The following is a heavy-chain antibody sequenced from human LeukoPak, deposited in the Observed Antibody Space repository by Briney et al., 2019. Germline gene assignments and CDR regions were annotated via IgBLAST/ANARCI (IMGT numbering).Heavy chain of an antibody. J-gene: IGHJ4*02. V-gene: IGHV4-39*01. Sequence: PSETLSLTCTVSGGSISSSSYYWGWIRQPPGKGLEWIGSIYYSGSTYYNPSLKSRVTISVDTSKNQFSLKLSSVTAADTAVYYCARHMYYYDSSGYYLDYWGQGTLVTVSS. D-gene: IGHD3-22*01. CDR1: GGSISSSSYY. CDR2: IYYSGST. CDR3: ARHMYYYDSSGYYLDY.